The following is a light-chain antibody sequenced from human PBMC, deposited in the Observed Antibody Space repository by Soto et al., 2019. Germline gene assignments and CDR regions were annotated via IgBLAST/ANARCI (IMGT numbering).Light chain of an antibody. CDR2: HSS. J-gene: IGKJ2*01. CDR3: QHYDSLPHT. CDR1: QSITTH. V-gene: IGKV3-15*01. Sequence: IVMTQSPGTLSLSAGDRATLSCRASQSITTHLAWYQQRPGQAPRLLIYHSSTRATGVPTRFSGSGSGTDFTLTINSLQSEDIAVYYCQHYDSLPHTFGQGTKL.